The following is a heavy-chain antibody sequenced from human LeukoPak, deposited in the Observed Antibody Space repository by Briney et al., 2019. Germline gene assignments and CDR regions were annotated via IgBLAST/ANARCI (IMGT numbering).Heavy chain of an antibody. CDR1: GYTFTGYY. V-gene: IGHV1-2*06. J-gene: IGHJ4*02. D-gene: IGHD5-18*01. CDR3: ARSRYTAMVSFDY. Sequence: ASVKVSCKASGYTFTGYYMHWVRQAPGQGLEWMGRINPNSGGTNYAQKFQGRVTMTRDTSISTAYMELSRLRSDDTAVYYCARSRYTAMVSFDYWGQGTLVTVSA. CDR2: INPNSGGT.